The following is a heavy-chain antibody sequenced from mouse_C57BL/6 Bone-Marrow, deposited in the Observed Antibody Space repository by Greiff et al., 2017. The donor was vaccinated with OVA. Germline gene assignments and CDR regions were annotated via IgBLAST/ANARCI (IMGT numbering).Heavy chain of an antibody. Sequence: QVQLQQSGAELVKPGASVKLSCKASGYTFTEYTIHWVKQRSGQGLEWIGWFYPGSGSIKYNEKFKDKATLTADKSSSTGFMELSRLTSEVSAVDVCVRHEELGDGYYPFAYWGKGTLVTVSA. CDR1: GYTFTEYT. CDR3: VRHEELGDGYYPFAY. D-gene: IGHD2-3*01. V-gene: IGHV1-62-2*01. CDR2: FYPGSGSI. J-gene: IGHJ3*01.